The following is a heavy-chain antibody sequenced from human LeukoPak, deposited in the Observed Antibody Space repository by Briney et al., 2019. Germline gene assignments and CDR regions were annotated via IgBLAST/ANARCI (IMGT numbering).Heavy chain of an antibody. CDR3: ARGTPSFRVKSGRF. CDR1: GGSISSYS. Sequence: SETLSLTCTVSGGSISSYSLSWIRQPPGKGLEWIGYMYYSGSTNYNPSLKSRTTISVDTSKNQFSLKLRSVTVADTAVYYCARGTPSFRVKSGRFWGQGTLVTVSS. J-gene: IGHJ4*02. V-gene: IGHV4-59*01. D-gene: IGHD2-8*01. CDR2: MYYSGST.